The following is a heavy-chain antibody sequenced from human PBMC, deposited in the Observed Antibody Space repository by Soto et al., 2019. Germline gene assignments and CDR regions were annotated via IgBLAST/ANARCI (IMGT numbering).Heavy chain of an antibody. V-gene: IGHV1-8*01. CDR1: GYTFRSYD. D-gene: IGHD3-10*01. CDR2: VKPNTGNT. CDR3: ARAYGAGSFAF. Sequence: QVQLVQSGAEVKKPVASVTVSCTGSGYTFRSYDIHWVRQATGQGLDWMGWVKPNTGNTGYAQKLQGRVTMTRAMSKSSAYMEVTSLKSEDTAIYYCARAYGAGSFAFWGQGTLVSVSS. J-gene: IGHJ4*02.